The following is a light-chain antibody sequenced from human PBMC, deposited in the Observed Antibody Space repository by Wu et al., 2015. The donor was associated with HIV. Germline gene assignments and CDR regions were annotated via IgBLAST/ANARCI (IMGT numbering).Light chain of an antibody. CDR3: QQLYT. V-gene: IGKV1-9*01. CDR2: GAS. Sequence: DIQLTQSPSFLSASVGDRVTITCRASQGISSSLAWYQQKPGKAPKLLIYGASTLRSGIPSRFSGSGSGTEFTLTISSLQPEDFATYYCQQLYTFGQGTKAGDQT. CDR1: QGISSS. J-gene: IGKJ2*01.